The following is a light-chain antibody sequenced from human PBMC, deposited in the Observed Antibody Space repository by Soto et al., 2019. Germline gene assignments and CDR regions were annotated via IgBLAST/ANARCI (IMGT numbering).Light chain of an antibody. V-gene: IGKV1-9*01. CDR1: QAISSS. CDR2: AAS. CDR3: QHLNDYRYT. Sequence: DIQLTQSPSFLYASVGDKVTITCRASQAISSSLAWYQHNPGKAPKLLIYAASTLQNGVPSSFSGSGSGTEFTLTISSLQPEDFATYYCQHLNDYRYTFGQGTKVEIK. J-gene: IGKJ2*01.